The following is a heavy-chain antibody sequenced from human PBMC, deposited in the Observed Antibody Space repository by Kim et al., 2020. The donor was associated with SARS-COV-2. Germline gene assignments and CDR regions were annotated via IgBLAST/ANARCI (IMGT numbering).Heavy chain of an antibody. Sequence: GGSLRLSCAASGFTFSSYWMSWVRQAPGKGLEWVANIKQDGSEKYYVDSVKGRFTISRDNAKNSLYPQMNSLRAEDTAVYYCARDGLYYYGSGSYYSENHYYYYGMDVWGQGTTVTVSS. V-gene: IGHV3-7*03. D-gene: IGHD3-10*01. J-gene: IGHJ6*02. CDR1: GFTFSSYW. CDR2: IKQDGSEK. CDR3: ARDGLYYYGSGSYYSENHYYYYGMDV.